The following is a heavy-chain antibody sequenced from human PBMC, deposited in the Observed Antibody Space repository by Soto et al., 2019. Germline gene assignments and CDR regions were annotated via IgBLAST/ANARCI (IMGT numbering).Heavy chain of an antibody. J-gene: IGHJ4*02. CDR3: VARRYCSGGSCPDYFDY. CDR2: ISAYNGNT. Sequence: GASVKVSCKASGYTFTSYGISWVRQAPGQGLEWMGWISAYNGNTNYAQKFQGRLTITADESTSTVYTELSSLTSEDTAVYYCVARRYCSGGSCPDYFDYWGQGTLVTVSS. CDR1: GYTFTSYG. V-gene: IGHV1-18*01. D-gene: IGHD2-15*01.